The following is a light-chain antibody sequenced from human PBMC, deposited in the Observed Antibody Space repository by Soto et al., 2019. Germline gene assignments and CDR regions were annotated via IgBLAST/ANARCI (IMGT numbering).Light chain of an antibody. J-gene: IGKJ1*01. CDR3: KQYSESPRT. V-gene: IGKV3-20*01. Sequence: EIVLTQSPGTLSLSPGERATLSCRASQTVTSAYMAWYQQKPGQAPNLLIYAASTRAVGIPDRFSASGSGTDFTLTISRLEPEDFAVYYCKQYSESPRTLGQGTKVDMK. CDR2: AAS. CDR1: QTVTSAY.